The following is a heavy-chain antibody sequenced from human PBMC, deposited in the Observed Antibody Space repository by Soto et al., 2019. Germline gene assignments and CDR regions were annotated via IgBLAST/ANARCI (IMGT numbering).Heavy chain of an antibody. V-gene: IGHV1-69*01. CDR3: ARDRQHRPGDRYYYYYGMYV. Sequence: QVQLVQSGAEVKKPGSSVKVSCKASGGTFSNYAFSWVRQAPGQGLEWMGGIIPMYGTANYAQKFQGRVTITADDSTRTADMELSRLRSEDTAVYYCARDRQHRPGDRYYYYYGMYVWGQGTTVTVSS. D-gene: IGHD1-1*01. CDR2: IIPMYGTA. J-gene: IGHJ6*02. CDR1: GGTFSNYA.